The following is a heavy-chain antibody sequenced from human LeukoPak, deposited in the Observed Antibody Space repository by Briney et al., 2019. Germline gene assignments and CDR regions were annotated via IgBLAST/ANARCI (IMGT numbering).Heavy chain of an antibody. V-gene: IGHV4-59*01. J-gene: IGHJ5*02. CDR1: GGSISSYY. D-gene: IGHD1-1*01. CDR3: ARSRYIYGAASNWFDP. Sequence: SETLSLTCTVSGGSISSYYWSWIRQPPGKGLEWIGYIYYSGSTNYNPSLKSRVTISVDTSKNQFSLKLSSVTAADTAVYYCARSRYIYGAASNWFDPWGQGTLVTVSS. CDR2: IYYSGST.